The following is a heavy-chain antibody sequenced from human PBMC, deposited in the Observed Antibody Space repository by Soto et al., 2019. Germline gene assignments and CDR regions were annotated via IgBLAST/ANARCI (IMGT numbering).Heavy chain of an antibody. D-gene: IGHD1-1*01. J-gene: IGHJ6*02. CDR3: ARAQSLDRSYGMDV. CDR2: ISSSSSYR. CDR1: GFTFSSYP. V-gene: IGHV3-21*01. Sequence: GGSLRLSCAASGFTFSSYPMNWVRQAPGRGLEWVSSISSSSSYRYYADSMKGRFTISRDNAKYSLYLQMNSLRAEDTAVYYCARAQSLDRSYGMDVWGQGTTVTVSS.